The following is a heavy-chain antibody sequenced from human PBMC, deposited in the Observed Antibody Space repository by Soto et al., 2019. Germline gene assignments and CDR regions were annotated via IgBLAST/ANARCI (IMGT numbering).Heavy chain of an antibody. CDR2: IKPDESEK. V-gene: IGHV3-7*01. J-gene: IGHJ5*02. Sequence: EVQLVESGGGLVQPGGSLRLSCTASGFTFSDSWMTWVRQAPGKGLEWVARIKPDESEKKYADSVKGRFSISRDNAKNSMYLQMDSRRGEATALYYCVRGGSNYASWGQGTLVTVSS. CDR3: VRGGSNYAS. CDR1: GFTFSDSW. D-gene: IGHD4-4*01.